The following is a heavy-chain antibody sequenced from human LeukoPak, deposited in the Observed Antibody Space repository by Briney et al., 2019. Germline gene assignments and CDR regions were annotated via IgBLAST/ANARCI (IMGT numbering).Heavy chain of an antibody. CDR2: IHPNSGGT. J-gene: IGHJ4*02. Sequence: ASVKVSCKASGYTFSGHYMHWVRQAPGQGLEWMGWIHPNSGGTNYAQKFQGRVTMTGDTSISTAYMELSRLRSDDTAVYFCAREYSSSSWVFDFWGQGTLATVSS. V-gene: IGHV1-2*02. CDR1: GYTFSGHY. D-gene: IGHD6-6*01. CDR3: AREYSSSSWVFDF.